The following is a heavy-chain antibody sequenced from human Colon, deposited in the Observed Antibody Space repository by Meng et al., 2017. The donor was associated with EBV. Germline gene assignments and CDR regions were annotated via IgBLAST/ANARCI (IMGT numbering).Heavy chain of an antibody. V-gene: IGHV4-39*07. CDR2: LSYTGNI. CDR3: ARYLSSGNYNTFDL. J-gene: IGHJ4*02. Sequence: LQFQESGPGLVKPSASLSLTCTVSGGSINSSSYFWGWIRQSPGKGLEWIACLSYTGNIYYNPSLKSRLTISLDTSKTQFSLKLSSVTAADTAVYFCARYLSSGNYNTFDLWGQGTLVTVSS. CDR1: GGSINSSSYF. D-gene: IGHD3-10*01.